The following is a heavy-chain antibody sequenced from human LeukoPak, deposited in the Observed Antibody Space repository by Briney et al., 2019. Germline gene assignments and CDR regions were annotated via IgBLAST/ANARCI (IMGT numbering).Heavy chain of an antibody. V-gene: IGHV4-31*02. J-gene: IGHJ5*02. Sequence: WIGYIYYSVSTYYNPSLKSRVTISVDTSKNQFSLKLSSVTAADTAVYYCASYSGYDYRFDPWGQGTLVTVXS. D-gene: IGHD5-12*01. CDR2: IYYSVST. CDR3: ASYSGYDYRFDP.